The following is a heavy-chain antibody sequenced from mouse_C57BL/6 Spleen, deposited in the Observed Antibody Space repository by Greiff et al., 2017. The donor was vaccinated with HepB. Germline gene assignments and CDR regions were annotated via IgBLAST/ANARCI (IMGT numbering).Heavy chain of an antibody. CDR2: ISYSGST. CDR1: GYSITSGYD. V-gene: IGHV3-1*01. Sequence: EVKLVESGPGMVKPSQSLSLTCTVTGYSITSGYDWHWIRHFPGNKLEWMGYISYSGSTNYNPSLKSRISITHDTSKNHFFLKLNSVTTEDTATYYCARYYYGSNYFDYWGQGTTLTVSS. CDR3: ARYYYGSNYFDY. J-gene: IGHJ2*01. D-gene: IGHD1-1*01.